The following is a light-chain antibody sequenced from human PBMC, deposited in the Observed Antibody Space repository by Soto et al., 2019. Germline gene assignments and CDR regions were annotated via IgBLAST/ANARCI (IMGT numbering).Light chain of an antibody. CDR2: GVN. CDR1: NSDIGAYDS. V-gene: IGLV2-14*01. CDR3: FSFTTTSPHV. J-gene: IGLJ1*01. Sequence: QSGLTYPASMCGSPGQAITKSCTGTNSDIGAYDSASWFQQHPAKEPRLMMSGVNNRPSGLSNRFSGSKSGTTAYLTISGLQVQDEAEYFCFSFTTTSPHVFGTGTKVTV.